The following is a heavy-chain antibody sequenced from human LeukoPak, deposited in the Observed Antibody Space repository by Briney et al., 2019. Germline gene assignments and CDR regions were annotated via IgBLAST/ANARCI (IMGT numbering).Heavy chain of an antibody. J-gene: IGHJ5*02. Sequence: AGGSLRLSCAASGFTFSSYSMNWVRQAPGKGLEWMGIIYPGDSDTRYSPSFQGQVTISADKSISTAYLQWSSLKASDTAMYYCARGRGGPSQGRFDPWGQGTLVTVSS. V-gene: IGHV5-51*01. CDR3: ARGRGGPSQGRFDP. CDR2: IYPGDSDT. D-gene: IGHD4-23*01. CDR1: GFTFSSYS.